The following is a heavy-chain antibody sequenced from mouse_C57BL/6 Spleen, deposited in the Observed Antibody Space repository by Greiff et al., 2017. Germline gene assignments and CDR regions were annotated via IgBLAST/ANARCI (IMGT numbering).Heavy chain of an antibody. CDR1: GFSFNTYA. V-gene: IGHV10-1*01. CDR2: IRSKSNNYAT. J-gene: IGHJ1*03. CDR3: VRTYGSLYWYFDV. D-gene: IGHD1-1*01. Sequence: EVKVVESGGGLVQPKGSLKLSCAASGFSFNTYAMNWVRQAPGKGLEWVARIRSKSNNYATYYADSVKDRFTISRDDSESMLYLQMNNLKTEDTAMYYCVRTYGSLYWYFDVWGTGTTVTVSS.